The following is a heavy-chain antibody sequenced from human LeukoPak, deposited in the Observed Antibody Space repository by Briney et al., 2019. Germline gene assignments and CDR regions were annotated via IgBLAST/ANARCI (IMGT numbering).Heavy chain of an antibody. CDR3: ARVVVAANFDY. CDR2: INHSGST. J-gene: IGHJ4*02. D-gene: IGHD2-15*01. Sequence: TSETLSLTCTVSGGSISSYYWSWIRQPPGKGLEWIGEINHSGSTNYNPSLKSRVTISVDTSKNQFSLKLSSVTAADTAVYYCARVVVAANFDYWGQGTLVTVSS. CDR1: GGSISSYY. V-gene: IGHV4-34*01.